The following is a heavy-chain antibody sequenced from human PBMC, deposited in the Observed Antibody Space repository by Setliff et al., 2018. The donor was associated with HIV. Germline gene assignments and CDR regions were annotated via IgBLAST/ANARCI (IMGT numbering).Heavy chain of an antibody. CDR1: GGSFSGYY. CDR3: ARSNYDSSFDY. D-gene: IGHD3-22*01. Sequence: PSETLSLTCAVYGGSFSGYYWSWIRQPPEKGLEWIGEINHSGSTNYNPSLKSRVNISVDTSKNQFSLKLTSVTAADTAVYYCARSNYDSSFDYWGQGTLVTSPQ. CDR2: INHSGST. J-gene: IGHJ4*02. V-gene: IGHV4-34*01.